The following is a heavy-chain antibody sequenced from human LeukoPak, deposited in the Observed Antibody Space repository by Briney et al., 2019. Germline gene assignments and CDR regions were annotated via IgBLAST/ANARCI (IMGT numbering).Heavy chain of an antibody. J-gene: IGHJ4*02. D-gene: IGHD3-3*01. V-gene: IGHV3-7*01. CDR2: IKQDGSEK. Sequence: GGSLRLSCAASGFTFTTYWMGWVRQAPGKGLEWVANIKQDGSEKYYVDSVKGRFTISRDNAKNSLYLQMNGLRPEDTAVYYCAKNSPNWRDYFDYWGQGTLVTVSS. CDR3: AKNSPNWRDYFDY. CDR1: GFTFTTYW.